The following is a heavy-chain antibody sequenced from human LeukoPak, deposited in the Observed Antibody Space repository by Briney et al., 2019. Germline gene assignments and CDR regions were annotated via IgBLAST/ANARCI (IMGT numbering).Heavy chain of an antibody. J-gene: IGHJ4*02. Sequence: PGGSLRLSCAASGFTFDGFAMNWVRQAPGKGLEWVSRISGSGDSTYYADSVKGRFTISRDNSKNTLYLQMNSLRAEDTAVYYCAREDEVAGTFFDYWGQGTLVTVSS. CDR2: ISGSGDST. CDR3: AREDEVAGTFFDY. D-gene: IGHD6-19*01. CDR1: GFTFDGFA. V-gene: IGHV3-23*01.